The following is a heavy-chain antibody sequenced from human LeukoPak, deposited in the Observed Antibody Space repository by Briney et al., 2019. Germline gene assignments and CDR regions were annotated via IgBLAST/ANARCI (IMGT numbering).Heavy chain of an antibody. Sequence: SETLSLTCAVSGDSISNNKWWSWVRQPPGKGLEWIGEIVHTGNINYNPSLKSRITMSVDKSKNQFSLKLSSVTAADTAVYYCARAGFWSGYYTDYWGQGTLVTVSS. D-gene: IGHD3-3*01. CDR2: IVHTGNI. V-gene: IGHV4-4*02. J-gene: IGHJ4*02. CDR1: GDSISNNKW. CDR3: ARAGFWSGYYTDY.